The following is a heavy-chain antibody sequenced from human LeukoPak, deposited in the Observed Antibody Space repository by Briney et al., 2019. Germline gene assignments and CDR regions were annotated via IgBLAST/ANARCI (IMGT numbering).Heavy chain of an antibody. CDR3: ARDYSGKYTADY. V-gene: IGHV3-30-3*01. CDR1: GFTVSSNF. Sequence: GGSLRLSCEASGFTVSSNFMNWVRQAPGKGLDWVAYVSDDGRRKYYADSVKGRFTISRDSSKNTLDLQMNSLKPEDTAVYYCARDYSGKYTADYWGQGTLVSVSS. CDR2: VSDDGRRK. J-gene: IGHJ4*02. D-gene: IGHD1-26*01.